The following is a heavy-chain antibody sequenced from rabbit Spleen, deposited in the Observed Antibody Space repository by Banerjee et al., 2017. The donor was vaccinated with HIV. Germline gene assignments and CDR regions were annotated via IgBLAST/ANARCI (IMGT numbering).Heavy chain of an antibody. J-gene: IGHJ4*01. CDR1: GVSFSSDYY. Sequence: QSLEESGGDLVKPGASLTLTCTASGVSFSSDYYMCWVRQAPGKGLEWIACIYGGFSGSTYYASWAKGRFTISKTSSTTVTLQMTSLTAADTATYFCARTPGNSDYTYFGLWGQGTLVTVS. V-gene: IGHV1S40*01. CDR3: ARTPGNSDYTYFGL. D-gene: IGHD8-1*01. CDR2: IYGGFSGST.